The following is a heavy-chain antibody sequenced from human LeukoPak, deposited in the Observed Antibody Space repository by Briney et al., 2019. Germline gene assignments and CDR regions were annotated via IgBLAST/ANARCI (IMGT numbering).Heavy chain of an antibody. CDR2: INHSGST. J-gene: IGHJ4*02. Sequence: SGTLSLTCAVYGGSFSGHYWSWIRQPPGKGLEWTGEINHSGSTNYNPSLESRVTISVDTSKNRFSLKLSSVTAADTAVYYCASGQYYDLWSGYYVDWGQGTLVTVSA. CDR1: GGSFSGHY. CDR3: ASGQYYDLWSGYYVD. V-gene: IGHV4-34*01. D-gene: IGHD3-3*01.